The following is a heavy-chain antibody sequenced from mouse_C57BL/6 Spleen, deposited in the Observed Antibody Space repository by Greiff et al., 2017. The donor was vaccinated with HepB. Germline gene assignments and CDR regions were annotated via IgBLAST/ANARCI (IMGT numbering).Heavy chain of an antibody. CDR2: IYPGDGDT. Sequence: VQLQQSGPELVKPGASVKISCKASGYAFSSSWMNWVKQRPGKGLEWIGRIYPGDGDTNYNGKFKGKATLTADKSSSTAYMQLSSLTSEDSAVYFCAREGITTVGVAYWGQGTLVTVSA. V-gene: IGHV1-82*01. J-gene: IGHJ3*01. CDR3: AREGITTVGVAY. D-gene: IGHD1-1*01. CDR1: GYAFSSSW.